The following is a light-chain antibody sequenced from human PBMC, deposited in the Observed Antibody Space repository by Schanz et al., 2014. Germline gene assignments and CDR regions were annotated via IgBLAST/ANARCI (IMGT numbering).Light chain of an antibody. Sequence: EIVLTQSPGTLSLSPGERATLSCRVSQSVSGSYLAWTQQKPGQAPSLLIYGASRRAAGIPDRFSGSGSGTDFSLTISRLEPEDFAVYYCQQYGSSPVTFGQGTKLEIK. CDR3: QQYGSSPVT. CDR2: GAS. J-gene: IGKJ2*01. CDR1: QSVSGSY. V-gene: IGKV3-20*01.